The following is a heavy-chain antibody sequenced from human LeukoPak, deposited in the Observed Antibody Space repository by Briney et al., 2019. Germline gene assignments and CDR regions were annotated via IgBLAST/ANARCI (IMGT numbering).Heavy chain of an antibody. V-gene: IGHV3-30*04. CDR2: ISHDGSNK. D-gene: IGHD2-2*01. CDR3: ASDEDQLLRLDY. J-gene: IGHJ4*02. CDR1: GFTFSSYA. Sequence: TGGTLSLSCTASGFTFSSYAMPWIRLGPGKGKEREAVISHDGSNKYYAYTVKGRFTISRDNSKNTLYLQMNSLRAEDTATYYCASDEDQLLRLDYWGQGTLVTVSS.